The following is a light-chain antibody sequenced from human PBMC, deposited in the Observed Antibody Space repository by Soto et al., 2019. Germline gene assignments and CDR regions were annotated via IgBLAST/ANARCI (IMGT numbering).Light chain of an antibody. J-gene: IGLJ1*01. V-gene: IGLV1-44*01. CDR1: SSNIGSNT. CDR3: AAWDDSLNGSYD. CDR2: SNN. Sequence: QSVLTQPPSASGTPGQRVTISCSGNSSNIGSNTVNWYQQLPGTAPKLLIYSNNQRPSGVPDRFSGSKSGTSASLAISGLQSEDEADYYCAAWDDSLNGSYDFGTGTKLTVL.